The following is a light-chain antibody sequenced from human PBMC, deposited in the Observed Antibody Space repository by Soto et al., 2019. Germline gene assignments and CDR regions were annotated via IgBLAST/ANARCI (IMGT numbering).Light chain of an antibody. Sequence: EFVLTQSPGTLSLSPGERATLSCRASQSVSSYLAWYQQKPGQAPRLLIYDASNRATGIPARFSGSGSGTDFTLTIGTLEPEDFAVYYCQQRSNWPITFGQGTLLEVK. CDR1: QSVSSY. CDR3: QQRSNWPIT. J-gene: IGKJ5*01. V-gene: IGKV3-11*01. CDR2: DAS.